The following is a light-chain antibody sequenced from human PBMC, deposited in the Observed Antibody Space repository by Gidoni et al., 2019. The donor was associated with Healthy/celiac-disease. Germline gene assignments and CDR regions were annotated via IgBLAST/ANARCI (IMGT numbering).Light chain of an antibody. Sequence: EIVMMQSPATLSVFPGARATLSCRASQGVSSNLAWYQQKPGQAPRLLIYGASTRATGIPARFSGSGSGTEFTLTISSLQSGDFAVYYCQQYNNWPRTFGQGTKVEIK. V-gene: IGKV3-15*01. CDR3: QQYNNWPRT. CDR2: GAS. CDR1: QGVSSN. J-gene: IGKJ1*01.